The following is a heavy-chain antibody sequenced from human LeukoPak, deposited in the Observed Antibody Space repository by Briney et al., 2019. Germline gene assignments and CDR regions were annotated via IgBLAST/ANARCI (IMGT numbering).Heavy chain of an antibody. CDR2: IFGSGGSA. V-gene: IGHV3-23*01. CDR3: GKTTTGYSSGQKPAWPVDY. Sequence: GGSLRLSCEASGFTFGSYAMYWVRQAPGKGLEWVAGIFGSGGSAHYADSAKGRYTISRDNSKNTVYLQINSLRAEDTAVYYCGKTTTGYSSGQKPAWPVDYWGQGTLVTVSS. D-gene: IGHD6-19*01. CDR1: GFTFGSYA. J-gene: IGHJ4*02.